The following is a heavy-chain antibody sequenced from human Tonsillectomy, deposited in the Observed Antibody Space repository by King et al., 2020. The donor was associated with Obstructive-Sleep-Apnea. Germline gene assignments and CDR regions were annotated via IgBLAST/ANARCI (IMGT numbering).Heavy chain of an antibody. CDR1: GFTFNSYG. Sequence: VQLVESGGGVVHPGRSLRLSCAASGFTFNSYGMHWVRQAPGKGLEWVAIISYDGSNKYYADSVKGRFTISRENSNNTLYLQMNSLRPEDTAVYYCAKDASALIVGATGYFDYWGQGTLVTVSS. D-gene: IGHD1-26*01. CDR3: AKDASALIVGATGYFDY. CDR2: ISYDGSNK. V-gene: IGHV3-30*18. J-gene: IGHJ4*02.